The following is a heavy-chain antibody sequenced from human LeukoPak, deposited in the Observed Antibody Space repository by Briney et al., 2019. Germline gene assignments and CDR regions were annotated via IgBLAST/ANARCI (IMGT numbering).Heavy chain of an antibody. CDR3: ATRSGGRATYYYYYMDV. CDR2: IIPIFGRA. D-gene: IGHD2-15*01. V-gene: IGHV1-69*13. J-gene: IGHJ6*03. CDR1: GGTFSSYA. Sequence: SVKVSCKASGGTFSSYAISWVRQAPGQGLEWMGGIIPIFGRANYAQKFQGRVTITADESTSTAYMELSSLRSEDTAVYYCATRSGGRATYYYYYMDVWGKGTTVTVSS.